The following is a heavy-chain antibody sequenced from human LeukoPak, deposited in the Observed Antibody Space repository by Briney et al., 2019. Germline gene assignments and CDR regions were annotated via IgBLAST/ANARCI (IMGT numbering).Heavy chain of an antibody. CDR3: AREGRYSSGWASDY. J-gene: IGHJ4*02. CDR1: GFTFSNYW. D-gene: IGHD6-19*01. Sequence: GGSLRLSCAASGFTFSNYWMHWVRQAPGKGLVWVSRINSDGSSTNYADSVKARLTISRDNAKNTLYLQMNSLRAEDTAVYYCAREGRYSSGWASDYWGQGTLVTVSS. CDR2: INSDGSST. V-gene: IGHV3-74*01.